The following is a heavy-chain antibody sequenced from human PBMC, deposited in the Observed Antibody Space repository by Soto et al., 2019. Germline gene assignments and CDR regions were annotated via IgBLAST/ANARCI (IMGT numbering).Heavy chain of an antibody. D-gene: IGHD2-2*01. V-gene: IGHV3-53*01. J-gene: IGHJ6*02. CDR3: ARGTFYYGMDV. CDR2: LYSGGTA. Sequence: PGGSLRLSCAASAFTVSTNYMNWVRQAPGKGLEWVSILYSGGTAYYADSLKGRFTISRDNSKNTLYLQMNSLRAEDTAVYYCARGTFYYGMDVCGQGTTVTVSS. CDR1: AFTVSTNY.